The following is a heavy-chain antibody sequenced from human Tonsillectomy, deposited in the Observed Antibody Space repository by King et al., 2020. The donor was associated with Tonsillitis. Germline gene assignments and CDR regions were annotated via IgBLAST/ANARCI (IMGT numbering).Heavy chain of an antibody. CDR1: GGTFSRYA. D-gene: IGHD6-19*01. J-gene: IGHJ6*02. Sequence: QLVQSGAEVKKPGSSVKVSCKASGGTFSRYAIIWVRQAPGQGLVWVGGILPLFGTANYAQKFQGRVTITADESTRTAYMELSSLRSEDTAEYYCVAVAGTGDDYYYGMDVWGQGTTVTVSS. CDR3: VAVAGTGDDYYYGMDV. V-gene: IGHV1-69*01. CDR2: ILPLFGTA.